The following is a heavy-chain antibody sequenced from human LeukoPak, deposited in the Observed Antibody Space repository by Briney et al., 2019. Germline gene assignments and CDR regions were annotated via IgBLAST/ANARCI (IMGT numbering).Heavy chain of an antibody. CDR2: ISGSGGST. Sequence: GGSLRLSCAASGFTFSSYAMSWVRQAPGKGLEWVSGISGSGGSTYYADSVKGRFTISRDNSKNTLYLQMNSLRAEDTAVYYCAKDGVSGIAARFDYWGQGTLVTVSS. V-gene: IGHV3-23*01. CDR1: GFTFSSYA. CDR3: AKDGVSGIAARFDY. J-gene: IGHJ4*02. D-gene: IGHD6-6*01.